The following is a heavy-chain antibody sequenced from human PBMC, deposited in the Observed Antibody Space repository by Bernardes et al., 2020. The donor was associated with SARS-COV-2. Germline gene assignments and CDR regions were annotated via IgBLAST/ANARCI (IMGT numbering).Heavy chain of an antibody. CDR2: IYPGDSDS. V-gene: IGHV5-51*01. J-gene: IGHJ4*02. D-gene: IGHD5-12*01. Sequence: GESLKISCKGSGYSFTSHWIGWVRHKPGKGLDWMGVIYPGDSDSRYSPSFQGQVTFSVDKSISTAYLHWSSLKASDTAVYYCARVSGDDSTGYYYTDWGQGTLVTVSS. CDR1: GYSFTSHW. CDR3: ARVSGDDSTGYYYTD.